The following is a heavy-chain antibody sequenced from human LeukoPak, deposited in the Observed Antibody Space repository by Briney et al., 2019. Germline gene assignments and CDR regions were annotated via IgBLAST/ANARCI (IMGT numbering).Heavy chain of an antibody. D-gene: IGHD2-15*01. CDR2: ISTCDHDT. Sequence: AAVKVSFMSSGYTFTNYGISLRRQDHGQGLGWMAWISTCDHDTNYAQKFRGGVTMTTDKSTSTAYMGLRSLGSDDTAVYYCVRDYFCSGGTCDDCFDPWGQGTLVTVSS. CDR1: GYTFTNYG. V-gene: IGHV1-18*01. J-gene: IGHJ5*02. CDR3: VRDYFCSGGTCDDCFDP.